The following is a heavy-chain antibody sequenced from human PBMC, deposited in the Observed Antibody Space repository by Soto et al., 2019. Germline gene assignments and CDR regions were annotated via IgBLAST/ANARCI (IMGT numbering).Heavy chain of an antibody. CDR1: GGTLTNFINYP. CDR2: IVPNIGTV. Sequence: SVKVSCKASGGTLTNFINYPINWVRQAPGQGLEWMGGIVPNIGTVNYAQKFQGRVTITRDTSASTAYMELTSLRSEDTAVYYCARELQGLYYFDYWGQGTLVTVSS. J-gene: IGHJ4*02. V-gene: IGHV1-69*05. CDR3: ARELQGLYYFDY. D-gene: IGHD2-15*01.